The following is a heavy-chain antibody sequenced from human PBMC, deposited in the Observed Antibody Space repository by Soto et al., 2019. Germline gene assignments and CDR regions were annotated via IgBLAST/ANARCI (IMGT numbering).Heavy chain of an antibody. CDR3: ARGVHMVRGVIRAFDY. D-gene: IGHD3-10*01. CDR1: GGSFSGYY. CDR2: INHSGST. Sequence: SETLSLTCAVYGGSFSGYYWSWIRQPPGKGLEWIGEINHSGSTNYNPSLKSRVTISVDTSKNQFSLKLSSVTAADTAVYYCARGVHMVRGVIRAFDYWGQGTLVTVSS. V-gene: IGHV4-34*01. J-gene: IGHJ4*02.